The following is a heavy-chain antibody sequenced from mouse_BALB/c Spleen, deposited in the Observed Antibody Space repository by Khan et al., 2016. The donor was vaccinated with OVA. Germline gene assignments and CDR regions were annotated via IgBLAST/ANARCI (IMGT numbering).Heavy chain of an antibody. CDR1: GFSLTSSG. J-gene: IGHJ2*01. CDR2: IWAGGST. Sequence: VMLVESGPGLVAPSQSLSITCTASGFSLTSSGVHWVRQPPGQGLEWLGVIWAGGSTNYNSALMSSLSLSTDNSTSQVFLIMNKLQTEDTAMYYCARHGDKWGKGTTLTVSS. V-gene: IGHV2-9*02. CDR3: ARHGDK.